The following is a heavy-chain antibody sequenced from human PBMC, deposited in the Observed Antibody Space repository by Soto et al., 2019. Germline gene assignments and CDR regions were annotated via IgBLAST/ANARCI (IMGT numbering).Heavy chain of an antibody. D-gene: IGHD3-22*01. CDR3: ARAIGPTLFDY. CDR2: IGTAGDT. CDR1: GFTFSSYD. V-gene: IGHV3-13*04. Sequence: PGGSLRLSCEASGFTFSSYDMHWVRQGPGKGLEWVSAIGTAGDTNYAGSVKGRFTISRENAKNSLYLQMNSLRAGDTAIYFCARAIGPTLFDYWGQGTLVTVSS. J-gene: IGHJ4*02.